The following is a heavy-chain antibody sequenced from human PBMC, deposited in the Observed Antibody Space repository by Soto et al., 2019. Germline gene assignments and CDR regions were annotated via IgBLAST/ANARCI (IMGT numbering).Heavy chain of an antibody. J-gene: IGHJ4*02. V-gene: IGHV4-59*01. CDR2: IYYRGST. CDR1: GGSITSYY. D-gene: IGHD3-16*01. CDR3: ARLDIVGGYYFDY. Sequence: SETLSLTCTVSGGSITSYYWSWIRQPPGKGLEWIGYIYYRGSTNYNPSLKSRVTISVDTSKNQFSLKLTSVTAADTAVYYCARLDIVGGYYFDYWGQGTLVTVSS.